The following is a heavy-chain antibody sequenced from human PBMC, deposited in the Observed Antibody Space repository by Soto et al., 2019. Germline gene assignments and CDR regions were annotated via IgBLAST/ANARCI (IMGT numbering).Heavy chain of an antibody. D-gene: IGHD3-10*01. V-gene: IGHV3-53*04. CDR1: GFTVSSNY. Sequence: GGSLRLSCAASGFTVSSNYMSWVCQAPGKGLEWVSVIYSGGSTYYADSVKGRFTISRHNSKNTLYLQMNSLRAEDTAVYYCARELSPLLWFGESSAPYYYYMDVWGKGTTVTVSS. J-gene: IGHJ6*03. CDR3: ARELSPLLWFGESSAPYYYYMDV. CDR2: IYSGGST.